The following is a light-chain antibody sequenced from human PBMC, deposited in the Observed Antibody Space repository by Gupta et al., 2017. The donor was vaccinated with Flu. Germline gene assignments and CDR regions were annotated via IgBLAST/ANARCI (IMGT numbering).Light chain of an antibody. CDR2: KAS. V-gene: IGKV1-5*03. J-gene: IGKJ4*01. Sequence: DRVTITCRASQSIGTWVAWYQQKPGKAPNLLMYKASILENGVPSRFSGSGSGTEFTLTISSLQPDDFATYYCKQYESYSPLTFGEGTKVAI. CDR3: KQYESYSPLT. CDR1: QSIGTW.